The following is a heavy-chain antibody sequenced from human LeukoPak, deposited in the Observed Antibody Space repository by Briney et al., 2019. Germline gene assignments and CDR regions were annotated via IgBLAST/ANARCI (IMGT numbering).Heavy chain of an antibody. CDR3: ARGPSGYCSSGSYYQIANKWFDP. J-gene: IGHJ5*02. V-gene: IGHV4-39*07. CDR1: GGSISSSNYY. D-gene: IGHD2-15*01. CDR2: INHSGST. Sequence: SETLSLTCTVSGGSISSSNYYWGWIRQPPGKGLEWIGDINHSGSTNYNPSLKTRVTISIDMSKNQFSLKLSSVTAADTAVYYCARGPSGYCSSGSYYQIANKWFDPWGQGTLVTVSS.